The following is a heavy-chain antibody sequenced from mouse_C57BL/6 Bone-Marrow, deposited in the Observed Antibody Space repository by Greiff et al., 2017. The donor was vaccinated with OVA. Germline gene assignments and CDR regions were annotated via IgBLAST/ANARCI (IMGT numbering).Heavy chain of an antibody. CDR1: GYAFSNYL. V-gene: IGHV1-80*01. J-gene: IGHJ2*01. CDR3: ARGAY. CDR2: IYPGDGDI. Sequence: LVESGAELVKPGASVTISCQASGYAFSNYLVNRVKQRPGKGLEWIGQIYPGDGDINYNGKFKGKATLTADKSSSTAYMQFSSLTSEDSAVYFCARGAYWGQGTTLTVSS.